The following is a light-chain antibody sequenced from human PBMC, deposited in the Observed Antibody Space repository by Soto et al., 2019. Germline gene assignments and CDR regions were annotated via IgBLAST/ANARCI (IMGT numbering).Light chain of an antibody. CDR3: SSYTSSRDVV. CDR1: SSDVGGYNY. CDR2: DVS. J-gene: IGLJ2*01. Sequence: QSALTQPASVSGSPGQSITISCTGTSSDVGGYNYVSWYQQHPGKAPKLMIYDVSNRPSEVSNRFSGSKSGNMASLTISGLQAEDEADYYCSSYTSSRDVVFGGGTKVTVL. V-gene: IGLV2-14*01.